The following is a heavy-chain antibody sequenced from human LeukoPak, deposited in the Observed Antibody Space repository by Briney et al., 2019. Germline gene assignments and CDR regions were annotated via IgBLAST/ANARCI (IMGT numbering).Heavy chain of an antibody. CDR3: ARGFDGANAFDL. CDR2: IKQDGSGK. V-gene: IGHV3-7*01. J-gene: IGHJ3*01. CDR1: GFIINNYW. Sequence: GGSLRLSCVASGFIINNYWMNWVRQAPGKGLEWVANIKQDGSGKYYVDSVKGRFTISRDNAKNSVYLQMNSLRAEDTAVYYCARGFDGANAFDLWGQGTLVTVSS.